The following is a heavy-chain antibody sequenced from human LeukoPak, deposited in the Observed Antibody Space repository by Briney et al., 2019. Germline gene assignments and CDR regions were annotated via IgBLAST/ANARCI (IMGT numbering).Heavy chain of an antibody. J-gene: IGHJ3*02. V-gene: IGHV4-34*01. Sequence: SETLSLTCAVYGGSFSGYYWSWIRQPPGKGLEWIGEINHSGSTNYNPSPKSRVTISVDTSKNQFSLELSSVTATDTAVYFCATNRAGTYDRPFDIWGQGTMVTVSS. D-gene: IGHD1-26*01. CDR3: ATNRAGTYDRPFDI. CDR1: GGSFSGYY. CDR2: INHSGST.